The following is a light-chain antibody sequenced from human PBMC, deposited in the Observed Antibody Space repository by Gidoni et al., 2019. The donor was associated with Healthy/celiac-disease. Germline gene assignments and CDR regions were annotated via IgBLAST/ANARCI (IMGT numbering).Light chain of an antibody. CDR3: CSYAGIYTVL. CDR1: SSDVGGYNY. V-gene: IGLV2-11*01. Sequence: QSALTQPRSVSGSPGQSVTISCPGTSSDVGGYNYVPWYQQHPGKAPKLMIYDVSKRPSGVPDRFSGSKSGNTASLTISGLQAEDEADYYCCSYAGIYTVLFGGGTKLTVL. CDR2: DVS. J-gene: IGLJ2*01.